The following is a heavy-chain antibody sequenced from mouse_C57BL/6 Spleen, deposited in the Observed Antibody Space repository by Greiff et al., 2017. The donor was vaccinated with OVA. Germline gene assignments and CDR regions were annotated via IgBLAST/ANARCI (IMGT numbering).Heavy chain of an antibody. J-gene: IGHJ4*01. CDR1: GFTFSSYA. CDR2: ISDGGSYT. V-gene: IGHV5-4*01. Sequence: EVQWVESGGGLVKPGGSLKLSCAASGFTFSSYAMSWVRQTPEKRLEWVATISDGGSYTYYPDNVKGRFTISRDNAKNNLYLQMSHLKSEDTAMYYCARALYGSSYDYAMDYWGQGTSVTVSS. D-gene: IGHD1-1*01. CDR3: ARALYGSSYDYAMDY.